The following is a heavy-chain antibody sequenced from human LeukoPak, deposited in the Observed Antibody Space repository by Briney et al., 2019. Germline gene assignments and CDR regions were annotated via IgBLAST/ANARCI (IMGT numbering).Heavy chain of an antibody. D-gene: IGHD6-13*01. CDR2: ISGSGGST. Sequence: GGSLRLSCAASGFTVSSNYMSWVRQAPGKGLEWVSAISGSGGSTYYADSVKGRFTISRDNSKNTLYLQMNSLRAEDTAVYYCASRNSSSWSLFDYWGQGTLVTVSS. J-gene: IGHJ4*02. CDR3: ASRNSSSWSLFDY. V-gene: IGHV3-23*01. CDR1: GFTVSSNY.